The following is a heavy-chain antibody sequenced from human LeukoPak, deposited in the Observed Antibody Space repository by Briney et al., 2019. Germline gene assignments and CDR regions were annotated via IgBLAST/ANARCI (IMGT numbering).Heavy chain of an antibody. D-gene: IGHD3-10*02. V-gene: IGHV3-48*04. Sequence: GGTLRLSCAASGFTFSTYGMTWVRQAPGKGLEWVSYISSSGSTIYYADSVKGRFTISRDNAKNSLYLQMNSLRAEDTAVYYCAELGITMIGGVWGKGTTVTISS. CDR3: AELGITMIGGV. CDR1: GFTFSTYG. CDR2: ISSSGSTI. J-gene: IGHJ6*04.